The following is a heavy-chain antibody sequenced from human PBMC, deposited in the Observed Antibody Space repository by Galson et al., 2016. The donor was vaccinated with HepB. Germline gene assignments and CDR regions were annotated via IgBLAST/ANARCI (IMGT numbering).Heavy chain of an antibody. V-gene: IGHV3-30*03. D-gene: IGHD2/OR15-2a*01. CDR1: GFNFNTYG. CDR2: DSVHRGRK. Sequence: SLRLSCAASGFNFNTYGMHWVRQAPGKGLEWVAADSVHRGRKFYADVVKGRFTISRDSAKNILFLQMSSLRDDDTAVYFCARRHEYCPPVGCSVDYWGQGTLVSVSS. J-gene: IGHJ4*02. CDR3: ARRHEYCPPVGCSVDY.